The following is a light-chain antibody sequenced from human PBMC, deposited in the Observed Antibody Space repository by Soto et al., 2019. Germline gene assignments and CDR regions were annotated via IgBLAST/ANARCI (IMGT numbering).Light chain of an antibody. Sequence: DIQMTQSPSSLSASEGDRVTITCRASQAINNYLAWYQQKPGKVPTLLISAASTLQSGVPSRFSGSGSGTDFTLTISSLQPVDVATYYCQKFNAVPTFGGGTKVEI. J-gene: IGKJ4*01. CDR2: AAS. V-gene: IGKV1-27*01. CDR1: QAINNY. CDR3: QKFNAVPT.